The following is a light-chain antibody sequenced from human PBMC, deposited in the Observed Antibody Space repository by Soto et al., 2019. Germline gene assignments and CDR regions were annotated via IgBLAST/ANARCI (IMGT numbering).Light chain of an antibody. V-gene: IGKV3-15*01. Sequence: EIVMTLSPATLSVSPGERVTLSCGASQSVRSGLACYQQKPGQAPRLLIYGASTRATGIPARFSGSGSGTEFTLTISSLQSEDFAVYYCHQYNTWPLTFGGGTKVDI. CDR3: HQYNTWPLT. CDR1: QSVRSG. J-gene: IGKJ4*01. CDR2: GAS.